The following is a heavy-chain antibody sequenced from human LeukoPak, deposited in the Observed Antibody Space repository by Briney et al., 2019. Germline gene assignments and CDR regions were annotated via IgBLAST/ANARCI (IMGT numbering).Heavy chain of an antibody. Sequence: ASVKVSCKASGYAFTRHYMHWVRQAPGQGLEWMGLINPSGSSTIYAQKFQGRVTMTTDTSTSTAYMELRSLRSDDTAVYYCARGITIFGVVTYFDYWGQGTLVTVSS. CDR2: INPSGSST. CDR3: ARGITIFGVVTYFDY. D-gene: IGHD3-3*01. J-gene: IGHJ4*02. CDR1: GYAFTRHY. V-gene: IGHV1-46*01.